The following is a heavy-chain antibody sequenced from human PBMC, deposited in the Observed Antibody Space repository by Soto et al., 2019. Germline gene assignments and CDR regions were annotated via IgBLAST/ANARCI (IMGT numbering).Heavy chain of an antibody. CDR3: ASGDSVAGTLYYFDY. CDR2: ISYDGSNK. Sequence: QVQLVESGGGVVQPGRSLRLSCAASGFTFSSYAMHWVRQAPGKGLEWVAVISYDGSNKYYADSVKGLFTISRDNSKNTLYLQMNSLRAEDTAVYYCASGDSVAGTLYYFDYWGQGTLVTVSS. D-gene: IGHD6-19*01. J-gene: IGHJ4*02. V-gene: IGHV3-30-3*01. CDR1: GFTFSSYA.